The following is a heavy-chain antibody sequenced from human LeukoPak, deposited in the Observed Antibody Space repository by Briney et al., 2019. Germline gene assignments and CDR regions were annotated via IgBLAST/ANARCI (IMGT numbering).Heavy chain of an antibody. CDR1: GYTFTSYG. Sequence: ASVKVSSKASGYTFTSYGISWVRQAPGQGLEWMGWINAYNGNTNYPQKLQGRVTMTTDTSTSTAYMELRSLRSDDTAVYYCARDRQLAYFDYWGQGTLVTVSS. V-gene: IGHV1-18*01. CDR3: ARDRQLAYFDY. D-gene: IGHD6-13*01. J-gene: IGHJ4*02. CDR2: INAYNGNT.